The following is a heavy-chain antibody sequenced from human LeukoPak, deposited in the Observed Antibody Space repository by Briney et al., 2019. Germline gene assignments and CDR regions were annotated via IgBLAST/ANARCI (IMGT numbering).Heavy chain of an antibody. D-gene: IGHD2-2*01. CDR2: ISGSGGST. J-gene: IGHJ6*02. Sequence: GGSLRLSCAASGFTFSSYAMSWVRQAPGKGLEWVSAISGSGGSTYYADSVKGRFTISRDNSKNTLYLQMNSLRAEDTAVYYCAKDPNGCSSTRCYPRRYYYYYYGMDVWGQGTTVTVSS. CDR3: AKDPNGCSSTRCYPRRYYYYYYGMDV. CDR1: GFTFSSYA. V-gene: IGHV3-23*01.